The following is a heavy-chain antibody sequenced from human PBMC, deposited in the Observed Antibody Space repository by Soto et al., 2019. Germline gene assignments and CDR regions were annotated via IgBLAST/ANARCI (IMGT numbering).Heavy chain of an antibody. V-gene: IGHV1-69*01. D-gene: IGHD3-3*01. CDR1: ADSFSSYG. Sequence: QVQLVQSGAEVKEPGSAVKVSCKAPADSFSSYGISWVRQAPGQGLEWMGGIIPIFGTTNYAEKFQGRVPITADESTTTAYMELSSLRSEDKALYYCARVFPDGWVEPGVVRGYMDTWGRGTLVTV. CDR2: IIPIFGTT. J-gene: IGHJ5*02. CDR3: ARVFPDGWVEPGVVRGYMDT.